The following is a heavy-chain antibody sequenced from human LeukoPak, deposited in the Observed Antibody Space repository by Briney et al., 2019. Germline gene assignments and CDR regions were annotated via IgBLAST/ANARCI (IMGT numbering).Heavy chain of an antibody. CDR3: TSWGDTTAEYFQR. J-gene: IGHJ1*01. Sequence: GGSLRLSCVVSGFTFNRCWMNWVRQAPGKGLEWVAHINPDGRDTYYVDSVKGRFTISRDNAQNSMYLQMNSLRVEDTAVYYCTSWGDTTAEYFQRWGRHPGHRLL. D-gene: IGHD2-21*02. CDR1: GFTFNRCW. V-gene: IGHV3-7*01. CDR2: INPDGRDT.